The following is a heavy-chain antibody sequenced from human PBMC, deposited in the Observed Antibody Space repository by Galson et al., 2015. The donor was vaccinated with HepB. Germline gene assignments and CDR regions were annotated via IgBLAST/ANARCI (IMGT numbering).Heavy chain of an antibody. Sequence: SLRLSCAASGFTFSSYAMHWVRQAPGQGLEWVAVIWYDGSDKYYVDSVKGRFTISRDNSKNTLYLQMNSLRAEDTAVYYCATDRERDGNNAGFDYWGQGTLVIVSS. J-gene: IGHJ4*02. V-gene: IGHV3-33*01. CDR3: ATDRERDGNNAGFDY. D-gene: IGHD5-24*01. CDR1: GFTFSSYA. CDR2: IWYDGSDK.